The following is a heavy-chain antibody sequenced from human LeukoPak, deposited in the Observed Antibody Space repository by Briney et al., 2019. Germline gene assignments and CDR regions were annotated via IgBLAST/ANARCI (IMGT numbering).Heavy chain of an antibody. J-gene: IGHJ3*02. Sequence: GGSLRLSCAASGFTFSSYAMSWVRQAPGKGLEWVSAISGSGGSTYYADSVKGRFTISRDNSKNTLYLQMNSLSAEDTAVYYCAKVSHYYDLKGHPSIDAFDIWGQGTMVTVSS. V-gene: IGHV3-23*01. CDR1: GFTFSSYA. CDR2: ISGSGGST. D-gene: IGHD3-22*01. CDR3: AKVSHYYDLKGHPSIDAFDI.